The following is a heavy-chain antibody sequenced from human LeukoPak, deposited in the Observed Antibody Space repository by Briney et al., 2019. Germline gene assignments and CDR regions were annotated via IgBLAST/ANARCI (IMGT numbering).Heavy chain of an antibody. CDR1: GGSITTHNFY. CDR3: ARLSDDGGLFDF. V-gene: IGHV4-39*01. CDR2: ISDDGSL. Sequence: SEILSLTCTVSGGSITTHNFYWGWVRQPPGKGLTWIGGISDDGSLFYNPSLQSRLTISIDTSKNQFSLRLTSVTAADTALYYCARLSDDGGLFDFWGQGTLVTVSS. D-gene: IGHD3-16*01. J-gene: IGHJ4*02.